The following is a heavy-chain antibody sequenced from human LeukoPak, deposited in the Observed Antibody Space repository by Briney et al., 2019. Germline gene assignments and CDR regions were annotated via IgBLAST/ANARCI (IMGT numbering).Heavy chain of an antibody. V-gene: IGHV4-59*08. Sequence: SGTLSLTCTVSGGSISSYYWSWVRQPPGKGLEWIGYIYYSGNTNYNPSLKSRLTMSADRSRNQFSLNLNSVTAADTAVYYCARINWNYFDYWGQGILVTVSS. CDR1: GGSISSYY. CDR3: ARINWNYFDY. CDR2: IYYSGNT. J-gene: IGHJ4*02. D-gene: IGHD1-1*01.